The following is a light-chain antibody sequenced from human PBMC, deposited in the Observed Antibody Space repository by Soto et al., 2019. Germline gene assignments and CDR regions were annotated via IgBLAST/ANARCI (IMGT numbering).Light chain of an antibody. CDR3: HQYNGYLWT. J-gene: IGKJ1*01. Sequence: DIQMTQSPSTVSASVGDRVTITCRASQTVVGWLAWYQQKPGKAPKLLIYDASNLEGGVPPRFSGSGSGTDFTLTISSLQPDDFATYYCHQYNGYLWTFGQGTKVEMK. V-gene: IGKV1-5*01. CDR2: DAS. CDR1: QTVVGW.